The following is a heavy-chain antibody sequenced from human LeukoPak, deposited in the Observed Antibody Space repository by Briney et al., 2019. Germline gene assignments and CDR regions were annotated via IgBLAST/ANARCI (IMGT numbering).Heavy chain of an antibody. D-gene: IGHD2/OR15-2a*01. Sequence: ASVKVSCKASVYYFTTYVITWVRQAPGQGPEWLGWINPQNGNTNFAQRFQGRVTMTTDTSTNTAYMELRSLTSDDTAVYYCARACTTFITQWCFSDFWGQGTLVTVSS. CDR2: INPQNGNT. CDR3: ARACTTFITQWCFSDF. V-gene: IGHV1-18*04. J-gene: IGHJ4*02. CDR1: VYYFTTYV.